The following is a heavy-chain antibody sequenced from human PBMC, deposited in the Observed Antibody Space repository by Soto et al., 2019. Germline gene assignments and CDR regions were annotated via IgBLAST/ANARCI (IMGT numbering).Heavy chain of an antibody. D-gene: IGHD1-26*01. J-gene: IGHJ4*02. CDR3: ARGLVGATQPYFDY. V-gene: IGHV4-34*01. CDR2: INHSGST. Sequence: PSETLSLTCTLYRVYFSGYYLSWIRQTPGKGLEWIGEINHSGSTNYNPSLKSRVTISVDTSKNQFSLKLSSVTAADTAVYYCARGLVGATQPYFDYWGQGTLVTVSS. CDR1: RVYFSGYY.